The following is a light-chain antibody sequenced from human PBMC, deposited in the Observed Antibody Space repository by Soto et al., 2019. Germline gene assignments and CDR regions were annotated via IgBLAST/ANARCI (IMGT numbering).Light chain of an antibody. V-gene: IGKV3-15*01. Sequence: EIVVTQSPATLSVSPGERATLSCRASQSVSSNLAWYQQKPGQAPRLLIYGASTRATGLPARFSGSGSGTEFTLTISSLQSEDFATYYCQQYDFLSVTFGPGTRVDIK. CDR3: QQYDFLSVT. J-gene: IGKJ3*01. CDR2: GAS. CDR1: QSVSSN.